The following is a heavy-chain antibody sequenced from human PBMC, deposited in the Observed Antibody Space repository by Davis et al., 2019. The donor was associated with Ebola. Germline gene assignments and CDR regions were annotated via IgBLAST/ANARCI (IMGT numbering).Heavy chain of an antibody. CDR3: ARGSTAYSSSWYGIRSWFDP. V-gene: IGHV1-69*10. D-gene: IGHD6-13*01. Sequence: SVQVSCKASGGTFSSYAISWVRQAPGQGLEWMGGIIPILGIANYAQKFQGRVTITADESTSTAYMELSSLRSEDTAVYYCARGSTAYSSSWYGIRSWFDPWGQGTLVTVSS. J-gene: IGHJ5*02. CDR2: IIPILGIA. CDR1: GGTFSSYA.